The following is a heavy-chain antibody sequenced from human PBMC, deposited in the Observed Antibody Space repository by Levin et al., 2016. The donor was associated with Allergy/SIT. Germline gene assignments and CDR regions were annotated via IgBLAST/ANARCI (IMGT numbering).Heavy chain of an antibody. D-gene: IGHD4-17*01. CDR2: ISSSSNYI. CDR3: ARDLASTVTVLGY. Sequence: GGSLRLSCAASGFTFSSYTMNWVRQAPGKGLECVSFISSSSNYIYYADSVKGRFTISRDNAKNSLYLQMNSLRAEDTAVYYCARDLASTVTVLGYWGQGTLVTVSS. V-gene: IGHV3-21*01. J-gene: IGHJ4*02. CDR1: GFTFSSYT.